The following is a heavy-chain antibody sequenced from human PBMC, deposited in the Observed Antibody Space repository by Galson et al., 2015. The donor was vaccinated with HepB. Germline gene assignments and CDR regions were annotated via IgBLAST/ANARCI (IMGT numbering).Heavy chain of an antibody. J-gene: IGHJ4*02. Sequence: SLRLSCATSGFTFGAYAMSWFRQAPGKGLEWVGFIRSKAYGGTKEYAASVKCRFTNARDDSKRIAYLQMHSLKTEDTAVYYCTRDKPCSSCPDFDYWGQGTLVTVSS. CDR3: TRDKPCSSCPDFDY. CDR2: IRSKAYGGTK. V-gene: IGHV3-49*03. D-gene: IGHD6-13*01. CDR1: GFTFGAYA.